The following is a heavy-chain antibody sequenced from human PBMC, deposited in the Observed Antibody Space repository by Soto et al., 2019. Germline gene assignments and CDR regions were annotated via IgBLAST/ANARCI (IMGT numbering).Heavy chain of an antibody. CDR1: GDSVSSGDYY. CDR3: ARVPIDTYMIYWSDP. D-gene: IGHD3-16*01. V-gene: IGHV4-61*08. Sequence: SETLSLTCTVSGDSVSSGDYYWTWIRQPPGKGLEWVGHIYFSGRTNYIPSLKSRVTISLDTSKNQFSLKLTSVTAADTAVYYCARVPIDTYMIYWSDPWGQGTLVTVSS. J-gene: IGHJ5*02. CDR2: IYFSGRT.